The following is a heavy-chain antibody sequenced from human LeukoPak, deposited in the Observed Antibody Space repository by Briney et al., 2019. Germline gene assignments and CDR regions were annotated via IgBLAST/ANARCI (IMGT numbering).Heavy chain of an antibody. J-gene: IGHJ4*02. CDR1: GYTFTGYY. Sequence: ASVKVSCKASGYTFTGYYMHWVRQAPGQGLEWMGWINPNSGGTNYAQKFQGRVTMTRDTSISTAYMELSRLRSDDTAVYYCARGRYYYDSSGYYPVSYFDYWGQGTQVTVSS. CDR2: INPNSGGT. CDR3: ARGRYYYDSSGYYPVSYFDY. D-gene: IGHD3-22*01. V-gene: IGHV1-2*02.